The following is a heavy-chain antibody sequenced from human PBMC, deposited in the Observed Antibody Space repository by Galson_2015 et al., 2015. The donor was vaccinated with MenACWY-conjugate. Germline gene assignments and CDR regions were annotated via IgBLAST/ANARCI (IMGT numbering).Heavy chain of an antibody. CDR2: ISGSSTST. CDR1: GFTFSSFA. D-gene: IGHD3-10*01. Sequence: SLRLSCAASGFTFSSFAMSWVRQAPGKGLEWVSGISGSSTSTYYANSVKGRFTISRDNSKNTLWLQMNSVRAEDTAVYYCAKVGGSGSYMMRGGDIWFDPWGQGSLVTVSS. CDR3: AKVGGSGSYMMRGGDIWFDP. V-gene: IGHV3-23*01. J-gene: IGHJ5*02.